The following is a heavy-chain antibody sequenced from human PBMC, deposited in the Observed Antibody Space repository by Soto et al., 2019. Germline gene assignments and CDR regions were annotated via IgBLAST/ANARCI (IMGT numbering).Heavy chain of an antibody. CDR1: GGSISSYY. J-gene: IGHJ6*02. V-gene: IGHV4-59*01. D-gene: IGHD1-1*01. CDR3: ARDGHNPGGYYYSGLDV. Sequence: QVQLQASGPGLVKTSETLSLTCTVSGGSISSYYWSWIRQPPGKGLEWIGYIHYSWSTNYNPSLKSRVTISEDTSRNQVALKKSSVTAADTAVYDCARDGHNPGGYYYSGLDVWGQVPTVTASS. CDR2: IHYSWST.